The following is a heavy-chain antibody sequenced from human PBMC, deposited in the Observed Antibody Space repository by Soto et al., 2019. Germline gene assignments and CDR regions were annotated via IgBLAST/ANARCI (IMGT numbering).Heavy chain of an antibody. CDR1: GGTFSSYA. CDR3: ATGYSYGYDSYYYYGMDV. J-gene: IGHJ6*02. D-gene: IGHD5-18*01. CDR2: IIPIFGTA. Sequence: QVQLVQSGAEVKKPGSSVKVSCKASGGTFSSYAISWVRQAPGQGLEWMGGIIPIFGTANYAQKFQGRVTITADESTSTAYMELSSLRSEDTAVYYCATGYSYGYDSYYYYGMDVWGQGTTVNVSS. V-gene: IGHV1-69*01.